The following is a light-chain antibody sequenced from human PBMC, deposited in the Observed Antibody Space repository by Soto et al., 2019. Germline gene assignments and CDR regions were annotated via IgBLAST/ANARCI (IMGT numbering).Light chain of an antibody. CDR2: AAS. Sequence: DIQMTQSPSSLSASVGDRVTIPCRASQGISNYLAWYQQKPGKVPTLLIYAASTLQSVVPSRFSGSGSGTDFTLTISSLQPEDVATDYCQNYNSSPRTFGKVTKLEIE. V-gene: IGKV1-27*01. CDR1: QGISNY. CDR3: QNYNSSPRT. J-gene: IGKJ2*02.